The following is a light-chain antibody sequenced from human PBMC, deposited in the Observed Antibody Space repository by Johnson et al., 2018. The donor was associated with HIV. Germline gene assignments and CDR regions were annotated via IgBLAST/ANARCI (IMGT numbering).Light chain of an antibody. CDR3: GTWDLSRNAYV. CDR1: SSDMGDYA. V-gene: IGLV1-51*02. J-gene: IGLJ1*01. Sequence: QPVLTQPPSVSAAPGQKVTISCSGSSSDMGDYAVSWYQQLPGTAPKLLIYENNKRPSGIPDRFSASKSGTSATLGITGLQTGDEADYFCGTWDLSRNAYVFGPGTKVTLL. CDR2: ENN.